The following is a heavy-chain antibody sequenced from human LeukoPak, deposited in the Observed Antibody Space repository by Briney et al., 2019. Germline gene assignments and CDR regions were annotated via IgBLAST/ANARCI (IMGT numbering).Heavy chain of an antibody. CDR2: ISWNSGSI. Sequence: GGSLGLSCAASGFTFDDYAMHWVRQAPGKGLEWVSGISWNSGSIGYADSVKGRFTISRDNAKNSLYLQMNSLRAEDTALYYCAKAHSSGYLFDIWGQGTMVTVSS. D-gene: IGHD3-22*01. J-gene: IGHJ3*02. V-gene: IGHV3-9*01. CDR3: AKAHSSGYLFDI. CDR1: GFTFDDYA.